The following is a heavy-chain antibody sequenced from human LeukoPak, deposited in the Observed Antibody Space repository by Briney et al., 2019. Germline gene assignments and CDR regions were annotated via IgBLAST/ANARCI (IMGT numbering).Heavy chain of an antibody. Sequence: AAVKVSCKASGYTFTGYYMHWVRQAPGQGLEWMGIINPSGGSTSYAQKFQGRVTMTRDMSTSTVYMELSSLRSEDTAVYYCARAWGPGSRSFDYWGQGTLVTVSS. D-gene: IGHD6-13*01. J-gene: IGHJ4*02. V-gene: IGHV1-46*01. CDR1: GYTFTGYY. CDR2: INPSGGST. CDR3: ARAWGPGSRSFDY.